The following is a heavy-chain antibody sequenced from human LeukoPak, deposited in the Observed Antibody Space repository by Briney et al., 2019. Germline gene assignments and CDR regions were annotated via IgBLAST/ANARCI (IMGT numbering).Heavy chain of an antibody. CDR3: ARHNPTGTGTNWWFDP. D-gene: IGHD1-7*01. CDR1: GGSISSYY. Sequence: PSETLSLTCTVSGGSISSYYWSWIRQPPGKGLEWIGYIYYSGSTNYNPSLKSRVTISVDTSKNQFSLKLGSVTAADTAVYYCARHNPTGTGTNWWFDPWGQGTLVTVSS. CDR2: IYYSGST. V-gene: IGHV4-59*08. J-gene: IGHJ5*02.